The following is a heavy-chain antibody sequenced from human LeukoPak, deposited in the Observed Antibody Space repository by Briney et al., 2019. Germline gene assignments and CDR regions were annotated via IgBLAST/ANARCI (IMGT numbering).Heavy chain of an antibody. CDR1: GYTFTGYY. Sequence: ASVKVSYKASGYTFTGYYMHWVRQAPGQGLEWMGRINPNSGGTNYAQKFQGRVTMTRDTSISTAYMELSRLRYDDTAVYYCARDLSNWNQDYYYYYMDVWGKGTTVTVSS. J-gene: IGHJ6*03. V-gene: IGHV1-2*06. CDR3: ARDLSNWNQDYYYYYMDV. CDR2: INPNSGGT. D-gene: IGHD1-20*01.